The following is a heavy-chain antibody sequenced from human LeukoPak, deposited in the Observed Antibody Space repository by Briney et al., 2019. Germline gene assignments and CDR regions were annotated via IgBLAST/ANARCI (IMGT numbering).Heavy chain of an antibody. J-gene: IGHJ3*02. CDR2: IIPIFGTA. CDR1: GGTFSSYA. Sequence: SVKVSCKASGGTFSSYAISWVRQAPGQGLEWMGGIIPIFGTANYAQKFQGRVTITTDESTSTAYMELSSLRSEDTAVYYCARSDRGITMVRGNYAFDIWGQGTMVTVSS. V-gene: IGHV1-69*05. D-gene: IGHD3-10*01. CDR3: ARSDRGITMVRGNYAFDI.